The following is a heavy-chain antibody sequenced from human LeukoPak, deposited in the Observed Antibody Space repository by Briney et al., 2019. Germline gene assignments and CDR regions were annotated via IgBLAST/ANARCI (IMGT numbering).Heavy chain of an antibody. CDR1: GGSISSHY. D-gene: IGHD3-22*01. Sequence: SSETLSLTCTVSGGSISSHYWSWIRQPPERGLEWIGFIYYSGTTRYNPSLRGRVTTSVDTSKNHFSLKLTSVSAADTAVYYCARLLNNDNSGDPDTFDMWGQGTMVTVSS. J-gene: IGHJ3*02. V-gene: IGHV4-59*11. CDR2: IYYSGTT. CDR3: ARLLNNDNSGDPDTFDM.